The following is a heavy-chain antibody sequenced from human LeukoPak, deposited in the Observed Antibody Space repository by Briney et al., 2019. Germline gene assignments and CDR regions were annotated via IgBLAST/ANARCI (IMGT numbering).Heavy chain of an antibody. CDR2: FSGSGGST. D-gene: IGHD3-22*01. V-gene: IGHV3-23*01. Sequence: AGSLRLSCAASGFTFSSYAMSWVRQAPGKGLECISCFSGSGGSTYYADSVKGRFTITRDNSKNTLYLQMNSLRAEDTAVYYCAKLSRLYYYDSSGYFDYWGQGTVVTVSS. CDR3: AKLSRLYYYDSSGYFDY. CDR1: GFTFSSYA. J-gene: IGHJ4*02.